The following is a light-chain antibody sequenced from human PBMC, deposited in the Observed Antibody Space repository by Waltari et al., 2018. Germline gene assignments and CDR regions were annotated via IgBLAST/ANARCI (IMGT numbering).Light chain of an antibody. CDR1: SSNTGRRY. V-gene: IGLV1-47*01. CDR2: LTN. CDR3: TAWDDSLNAWV. J-gene: IGLJ3*02. Sequence: QSVLTQPPSASGTPGQRVTISCSGSSSNTGRRYVYWYQQVPGTAPKLLIYLTNQRPSGVPDRFSGSKSGTSASLAISGLRSDDEADYYCTAWDDSLNAWVFGGGTQLTV.